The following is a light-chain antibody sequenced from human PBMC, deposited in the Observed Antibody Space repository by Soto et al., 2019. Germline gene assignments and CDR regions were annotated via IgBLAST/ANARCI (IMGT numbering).Light chain of an antibody. CDR2: NNN. CDR3: QSYDTGLSGSV. V-gene: IGLV1-40*01. CDR1: RSNIGAGYD. Sequence: QSVLTQPPSVSGAPGQMITISCTGGRSNIGAGYDVHWYQQLPGKAPKLRIYNNNLRPSAVPDRFSGFKSDTSASLAITRLQAEDEADYYCQSYDTGLSGSVFGSGTKLTVL. J-gene: IGLJ1*01.